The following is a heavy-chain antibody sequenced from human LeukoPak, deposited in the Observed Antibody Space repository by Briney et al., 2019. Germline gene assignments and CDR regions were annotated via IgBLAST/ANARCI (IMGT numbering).Heavy chain of an antibody. Sequence: GGSLRLSCAASGFTISTYAMHWVRQAPGKGLEWVAVISFDGDDKYYADSVKGRFTISRDISTHTLYLQMNSLRAVDTAVYYCARVQLESCSTTSCYAFDYWGQGTLVTVSS. CDR3: ARVQLESCSTTSCYAFDY. CDR2: ISFDGDDK. J-gene: IGHJ4*02. CDR1: GFTISTYA. V-gene: IGHV3-30*04. D-gene: IGHD2-2*01.